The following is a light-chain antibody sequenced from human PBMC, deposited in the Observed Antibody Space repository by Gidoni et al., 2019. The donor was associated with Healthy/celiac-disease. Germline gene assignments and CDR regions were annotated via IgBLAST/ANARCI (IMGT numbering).Light chain of an antibody. Sequence: QSALTQPASVSGSPGQSITISCTGTSSDVGGYNYVSWYQQHPGKAPKLMIYEVSNLPSGVSNRFSGSKSGNTASLTISGLQAEDEADYYCSSYTSSSTLAFGTGTKVTVL. CDR1: SSDVGGYNY. V-gene: IGLV2-14*01. J-gene: IGLJ1*01. CDR2: EVS. CDR3: SSYTSSSTLA.